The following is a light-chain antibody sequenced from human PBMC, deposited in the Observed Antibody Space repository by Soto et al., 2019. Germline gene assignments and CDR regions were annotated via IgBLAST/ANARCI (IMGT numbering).Light chain of an antibody. Sequence: DIQLTQSPSTLSASVGDRVTLTCRAAQSLNSRLAWYQHRPGKAPRLLLYDASTSESVVPSRFGGSGSGTEFTLTINNLQPDDLATYSCQQYKSYSTFGRGAKVDIK. CDR2: DAS. J-gene: IGKJ1*01. CDR1: QSLNSR. V-gene: IGKV1-5*01. CDR3: QQYKSYST.